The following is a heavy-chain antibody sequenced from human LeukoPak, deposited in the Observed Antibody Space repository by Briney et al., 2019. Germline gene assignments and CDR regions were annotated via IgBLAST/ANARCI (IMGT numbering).Heavy chain of an antibody. CDR3: AREAIYSDSSFDY. CDR2: ISYDGSNK. CDR1: GFTFSSYA. J-gene: IGHJ4*02. V-gene: IGHV3-30-3*01. Sequence: GMALRLSCAASGFTFSSYAMHWVRQAPGKGLEWVAVISYDGSNKYYADSVKGRFTISRDNSKNTLYLQMNSLRAEDTAVYYCAREAIYSDSSFDYWGQGTLVTVSS. D-gene: IGHD2-15*01.